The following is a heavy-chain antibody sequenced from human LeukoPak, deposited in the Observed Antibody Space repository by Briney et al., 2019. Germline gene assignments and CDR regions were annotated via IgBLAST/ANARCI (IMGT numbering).Heavy chain of an antibody. J-gene: IGHJ4*02. D-gene: IGHD3-22*01. V-gene: IGHV4-4*07. CDR2: IYTSGST. CDR3: ASEAYYYDSSGYYKY. CDR1: GDSISSFH. Sequence: SETLSLTCTVSGDSISSFHWSWIRQPAGKGLEWIGRIYTSGSTNYNPSLKSRVTMSVDTSKNQFSLKLSSVTAADTAVYYCASEAYYYDSSGYYKYWGQGTLVTVSS.